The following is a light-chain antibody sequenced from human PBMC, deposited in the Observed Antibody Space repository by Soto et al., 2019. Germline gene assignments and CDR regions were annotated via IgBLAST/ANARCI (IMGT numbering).Light chain of an antibody. J-gene: IGKJ1*01. CDR1: QSVSSY. Sequence: DIQMTQSPSSLSASVGDRVTITCRASQSVSSYLNWYQQKPGKAPKLLIYAASSLQSGVPSRFSGSGSGTDFTLTISSLQPDDFATYYCQQSYSTPRTFGQDTKV. V-gene: IGKV1-39*01. CDR3: QQSYSTPRT. CDR2: AAS.